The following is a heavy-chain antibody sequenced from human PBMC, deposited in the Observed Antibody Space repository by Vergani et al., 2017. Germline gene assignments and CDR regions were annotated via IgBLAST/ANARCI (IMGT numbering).Heavy chain of an antibody. CDR3: TRDLQVGIRVVQSCY. CDR1: GFTFGDYA. J-gene: IGHJ4*02. Sequence: EVQLVESGGGLVQPGRSLRLSCTASGFTFGDYAMSWFRQAPGKGLEWVGFIRSKAYGGTTEYAASVQGRFTISRDDSKSIAYLQMNSLKNEDTAVYYWTRDLQVGIRVVQSCYWGQGTLVTVSS. CDR2: IRSKAYGGTT. D-gene: IGHD3-10*01. V-gene: IGHV3-49*03.